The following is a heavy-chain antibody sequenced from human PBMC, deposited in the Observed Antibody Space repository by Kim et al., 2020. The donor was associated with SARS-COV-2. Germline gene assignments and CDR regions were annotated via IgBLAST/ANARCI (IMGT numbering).Heavy chain of an antibody. CDR3: ARDSEVYYYDSSGYYSY. D-gene: IGHD3-22*01. CDR2: ITSSSSYI. CDR1: GFTFSSYS. J-gene: IGHJ4*02. Sequence: GGSLRLSCAASGFTFSSYSMNWVRQAPGKGLEWVSSITSSSSYIYYADSVEGRFTISRDNAKNSLYLQMNSLRGEDTAVYYCARDSEVYYYDSSGYYSYWGQGTLVTVSS. V-gene: IGHV3-21*01.